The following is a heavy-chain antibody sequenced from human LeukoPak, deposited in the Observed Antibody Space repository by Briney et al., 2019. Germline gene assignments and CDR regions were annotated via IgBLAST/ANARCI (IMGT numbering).Heavy chain of an antibody. D-gene: IGHD6-6*01. Sequence: PSETLSLTCTVSGGSISSGGYYWSWIRQHPGKGLEWIGYIYYSGSTYYNPSLKSRVTISVDTSKNQFSLKLSSVTAADTAVYYCARATNYSSSSWVVWGQGTLVTVSS. V-gene: IGHV4-31*03. CDR1: GGSISSGGYY. CDR2: IYYSGST. J-gene: IGHJ4*02. CDR3: ARATNYSSSSWVV.